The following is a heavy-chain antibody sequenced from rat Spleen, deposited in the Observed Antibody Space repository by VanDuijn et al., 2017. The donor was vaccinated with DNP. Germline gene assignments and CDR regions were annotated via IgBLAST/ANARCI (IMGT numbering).Heavy chain of an antibody. J-gene: IGHJ1*01. D-gene: IGHD1-1*01. Sequence: EVQLVESGGGSVQPGRSMKLSCAASGFTFSSFPMAWVRQAPTKGLDWVAYISSEGRSTDYGDSVKGRFTISRDNAKSTLYLQMNSLRSEDTATYYFARGVYYYSATYWYFDFWGPGTMVSVSS. CDR1: GFTFSSFP. CDR2: ISSEGRST. CDR3: ARGVYYYSATYWYFDF. V-gene: IGHV5-46*01.